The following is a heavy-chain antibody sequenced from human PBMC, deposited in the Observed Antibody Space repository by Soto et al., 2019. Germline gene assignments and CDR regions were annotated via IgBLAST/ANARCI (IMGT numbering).Heavy chain of an antibody. CDR1: GGSISSSSYY. CDR3: ARQWGQLPNNWFDP. Sequence: PSETLSLTCTVSGGSISSSSYYWGWIRQPPGKGLGWIGSIYYSGSTYYNPSLKSRVTISVDTSKNQFSLKLSSVTAADTAVYYCARQWGQLPNNWFDPWGQGTLVTVSS. D-gene: IGHD3-10*01. CDR2: IYYSGST. V-gene: IGHV4-39*01. J-gene: IGHJ5*02.